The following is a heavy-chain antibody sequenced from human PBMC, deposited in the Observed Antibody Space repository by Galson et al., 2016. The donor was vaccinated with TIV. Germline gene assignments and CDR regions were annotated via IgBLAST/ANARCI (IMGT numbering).Heavy chain of an antibody. V-gene: IGHV4-34*01. CDR2: INHSGST. J-gene: IGHJ4*02. D-gene: IGHD3-10*01. CDR1: GGSFRGYY. Sequence: ETLSLACGVSGGSFRGYYWTWIRLPPGKGLEWIGEINHSGSTNSITSLKSRLTMSVDTSTNHFSLQLSSVTAADTAVYYCTRGRFESGSYYNNGFDYWGQGTPVTVSS. CDR3: TRGRFESGSYYNNGFDY.